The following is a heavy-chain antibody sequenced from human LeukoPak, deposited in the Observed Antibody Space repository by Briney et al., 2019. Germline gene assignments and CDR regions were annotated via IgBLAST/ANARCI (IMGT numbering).Heavy chain of an antibody. Sequence: GGSLRLSCAASGFTFSNYGMHWVRQAPGKGLEWVTFIRYVGSYADSVNGRFTISRDNSKNTVYLQMNSVRPEDTAVYYCAKGGDSSGCPLYWGQGTPVTVSS. J-gene: IGHJ4*02. V-gene: IGHV3-30*02. CDR2: IRYVGS. CDR3: AKGGDSSGCPLY. D-gene: IGHD6-19*01. CDR1: GFTFSNYG.